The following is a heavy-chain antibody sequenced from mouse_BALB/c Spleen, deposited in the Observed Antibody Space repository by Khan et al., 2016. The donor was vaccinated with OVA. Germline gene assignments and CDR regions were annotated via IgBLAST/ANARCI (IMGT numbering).Heavy chain of an antibody. CDR1: GYTFTNYG. V-gene: IGHV9-1*02. CDR3: ARISSYWYSEV. J-gene: IGHJ1*01. CDR2: INTYTGEP. Sequence: QIQLVQSGPELKKPGETVKISCKASGYTFTNYGMNWVKQAPGKGLKWMGWINTYTGEPTYADDFKGRFVFSLEPSASTAYLQISNLKNEDMTTYFCARISSYWYSEVWGAGTTVTGSS.